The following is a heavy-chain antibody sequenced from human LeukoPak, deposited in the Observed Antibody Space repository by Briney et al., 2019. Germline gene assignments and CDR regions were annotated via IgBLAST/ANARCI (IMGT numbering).Heavy chain of an antibody. CDR1: GGSISSGGYS. J-gene: IGHJ5*02. V-gene: IGHV4-61*08. CDR2: IYYSGST. CDR3: ARETHGGSFNR. D-gene: IGHD2-15*01. Sequence: SETLSLTCAVSGGSISSGGYSWSWIRQPPGKGLEWIGYIYYSGSTNYNPSLKSRVTISVDTSKNQFSLKLSSVTAADTAVYYCARETHGGSFNRWGQGTLVTVSS.